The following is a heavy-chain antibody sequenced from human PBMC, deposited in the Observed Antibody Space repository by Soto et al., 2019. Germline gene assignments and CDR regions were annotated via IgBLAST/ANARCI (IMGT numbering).Heavy chain of an antibody. Sequence: QVQLVESGGGVVQPGRSLRLSCAASGFTFSSYGMHWVRQAPGKGLEWVAVISYAGDYQYYADSGKGRFTISRDNSKNTLYLQMNTLRPEDTAVYFCAKSRGGSSWYEGDSCGQGTLVTVSS. D-gene: IGHD6-13*01. V-gene: IGHV3-30*18. CDR1: GFTFSSYG. J-gene: IGHJ4*02. CDR3: AKSRGGSSWYEGDS. CDR2: ISYAGDYQ.